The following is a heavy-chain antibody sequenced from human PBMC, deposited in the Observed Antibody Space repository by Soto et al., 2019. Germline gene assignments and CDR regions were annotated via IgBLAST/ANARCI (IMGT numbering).Heavy chain of an antibody. CDR2: INASYGYT. CDR3: ARERLESRYWLDP. Sequence: GASVKVSCKASGYTFTTYPIHWVRQAPGQKFEWMGSINASYGYTKYSQRFQARVTITRVTSARTAFMEISSLKSEDTAVYYCARERLESRYWLDPWGQGTLVTVSS. J-gene: IGHJ5*02. V-gene: IGHV1-3*01. D-gene: IGHD1-1*01. CDR1: GYTFTTYP.